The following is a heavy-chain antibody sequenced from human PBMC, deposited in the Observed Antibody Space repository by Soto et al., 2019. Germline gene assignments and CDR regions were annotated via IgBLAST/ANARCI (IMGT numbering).Heavy chain of an antibody. V-gene: IGHV1-69*01. CDR3: TRDRGRRYYDGRGYYYSDY. D-gene: IGHD3-22*01. CDR1: GGTFSSYA. Sequence: QVQLVQSGAEVKKPGSSVKVSCKASGGTFSSYAISWVRQAPGQGLEWMGGVIPIFGTANYAQKFQGRVTVIADESTRTAYMELSSLRSEDTAVYYCTRDRGRRYYDGRGYYYSDYWGQGTRVTVSS. J-gene: IGHJ4*02. CDR2: VIPIFGTA.